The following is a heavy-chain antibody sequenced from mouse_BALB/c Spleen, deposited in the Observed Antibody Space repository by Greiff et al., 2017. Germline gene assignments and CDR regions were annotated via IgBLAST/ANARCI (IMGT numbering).Heavy chain of an antibody. CDR1: GFTFSSFG. CDR2: ISSGSSTI. CDR3: ASYDYDAAMDY. D-gene: IGHD2-4*01. V-gene: IGHV5-17*02. Sequence: EVHLVESGGGLVQPGGSRKLSCAASGFTFSSFGMHWVRQAPEKGLEWVAYISSGSSTIDYADTVRGRFTISRDNPKNTLFLQLTSLRSADTAMYYCASYDYDAAMDYWGQGTSVTVSS. J-gene: IGHJ4*01.